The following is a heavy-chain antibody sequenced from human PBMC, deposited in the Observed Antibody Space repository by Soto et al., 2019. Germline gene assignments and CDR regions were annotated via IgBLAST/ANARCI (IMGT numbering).Heavy chain of an antibody. CDR3: ARDLNCALDY. Sequence: VHLVQSAAEVKKPGSSVRVSCTVSGGTFGRNTIVWVRQAPEQGLECMGHIVPIFGTFKYAQKFQGRVTFTADESTTTASMDLSSLTSEDTAVYFCARDLNCALDYWGQGTLVTVSS. D-gene: IGHD1-20*01. J-gene: IGHJ4*02. V-gene: IGHV1-69*01. CDR2: IVPIFGTF. CDR1: GGTFGRNT.